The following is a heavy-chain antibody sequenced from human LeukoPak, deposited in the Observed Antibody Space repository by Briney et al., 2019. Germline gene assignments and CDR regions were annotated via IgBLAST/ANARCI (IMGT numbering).Heavy chain of an antibody. V-gene: IGHV3-74*01. D-gene: IGHD3-10*01. Sequence: PGGSLRLSCAASGLTFSSHWMHWVRQAPGKGLVWVSRITNDGSSTTYADSVKGRFTISRDNAKNMLYLQMNSLRAEDTAVYYCAKVWFGDLNYFEYWGQGTLVTVSS. CDR3: AKVWFGDLNYFEY. CDR2: ITNDGSST. J-gene: IGHJ4*02. CDR1: GLTFSSHW.